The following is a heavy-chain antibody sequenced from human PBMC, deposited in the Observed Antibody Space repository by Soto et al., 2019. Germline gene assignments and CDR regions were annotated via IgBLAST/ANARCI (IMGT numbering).Heavy chain of an antibody. Sequence: QVQLVQSGAEVKKPGSSVKVSCKASGGTFSSYAISWVRQAPGQGLEWMGGIIPIFGTANYAQKFQGRVTITADKATSTAYMELSSLRSEDTAVYYCARASYTAMGLYYYYGMDVWGQGTTVTVSS. D-gene: IGHD5-18*01. CDR3: ARASYTAMGLYYYYGMDV. V-gene: IGHV1-69*06. CDR1: GGTFSSYA. J-gene: IGHJ6*02. CDR2: IIPIFGTA.